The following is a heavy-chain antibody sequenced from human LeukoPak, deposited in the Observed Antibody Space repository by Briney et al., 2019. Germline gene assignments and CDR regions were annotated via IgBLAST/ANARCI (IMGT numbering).Heavy chain of an antibody. CDR2: IYYSGST. D-gene: IGHD3-22*01. Sequence: SETLSLTCTGSGGSISSYYWSWIRQPPGKGLEWIGYIYYSGSTNYNPSLKSRVTISVDTSKNQFSLKLSSVTAADTAVYYCARGSHYYDSSGYLYYFDYWGQGTLVTVSS. V-gene: IGHV4-59*01. CDR3: ARGSHYYDSSGYLYYFDY. CDR1: GGSISSYY. J-gene: IGHJ4*02.